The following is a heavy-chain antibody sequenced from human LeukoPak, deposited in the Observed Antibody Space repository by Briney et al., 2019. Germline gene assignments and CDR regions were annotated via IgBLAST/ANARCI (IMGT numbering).Heavy chain of an antibody. Sequence: SQTLSLTCAVSGGSISSSNYYWGWIRQPPSKGLEWIGSMYYSGSIFYNPSLKSRVTISINTSKNQFSLKVSSVTAADTAVYYCARTRVPGSYSPKGPFDYWGQGTLVTVSS. J-gene: IGHJ4*02. CDR1: GGSISSSNYY. CDR2: MYYSGSI. CDR3: ARTRVPGSYSPKGPFDY. D-gene: IGHD1-26*01. V-gene: IGHV4-39*07.